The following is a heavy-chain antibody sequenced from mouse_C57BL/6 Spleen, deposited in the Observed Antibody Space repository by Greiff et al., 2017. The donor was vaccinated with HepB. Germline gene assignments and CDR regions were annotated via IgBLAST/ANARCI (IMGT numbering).Heavy chain of an antibody. CDR2: IDPEDGDT. D-gene: IGHD3-2*02. CDR3: ATWGQLRLAWFAY. Sequence: VQLQQSGAELVRPGASVKLSCTASGFNIKDYHMHWVKQRPEQGLEWIGRIDPEDGDTEYAPKFQGKATMTADTSSNTAYLQLSSLTSEDSAVYYCATWGQLRLAWFAYWGQGTLVTVSA. CDR1: GFNIKDYH. J-gene: IGHJ3*01. V-gene: IGHV14-1*01.